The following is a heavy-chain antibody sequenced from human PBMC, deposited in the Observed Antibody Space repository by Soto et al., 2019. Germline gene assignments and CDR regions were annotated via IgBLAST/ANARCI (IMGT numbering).Heavy chain of an antibody. V-gene: IGHV3-23*01. CDR1: GFTFSSYA. CDR2: ISGSGGST. D-gene: IGHD2-15*01. Sequence: PGGSLRLSCAASGFTFSSYAMSWVRQAPGKGLEWVSAISGSGGSTYYADSVKGRFTISRDNSKNTLYLQMNSLRAEDTAVYYCAATLGYCSGGSCSYLVFDYWGQGTLVTASS. CDR3: AATLGYCSGGSCSYLVFDY. J-gene: IGHJ4*02.